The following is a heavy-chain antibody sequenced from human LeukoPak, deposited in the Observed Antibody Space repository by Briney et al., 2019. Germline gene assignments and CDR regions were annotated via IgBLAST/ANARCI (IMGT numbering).Heavy chain of an antibody. J-gene: IGHJ4*02. D-gene: IGHD6-19*01. CDR3: ARRAVAGHFDY. V-gene: IGHV4-4*07. Sequence: SETLSLTCTVSVVSISSYYWCWIRQPAGKGLEWIGRIYTSGSTNYNPSLKSRVTMSVDTSKNQFSLKLSSVTAADTAVYYCARRAVAGHFDYWGQGTLVTVSS. CDR2: IYTSGST. CDR1: VVSISSYY.